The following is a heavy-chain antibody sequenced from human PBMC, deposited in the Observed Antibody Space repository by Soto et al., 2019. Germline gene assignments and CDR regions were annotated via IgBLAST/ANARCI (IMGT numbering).Heavy chain of an antibody. CDR2: IYYTGSP. V-gene: IGHV4-59*01. D-gene: IGHD6-13*01. J-gene: IGHJ4*02. CDR1: GDSINNYY. CDR3: AKYRRTEAEGFTLDY. Sequence: SETLSLTCTVSGDSINNYYWSWIRQPPGKRLEWIGYIYYTGSPTYNPSLESRVTMSVDTSKNQFSLKLNSVNAADTAVYYCAKYRRTEAEGFTLDYWGRGTMVTVYS.